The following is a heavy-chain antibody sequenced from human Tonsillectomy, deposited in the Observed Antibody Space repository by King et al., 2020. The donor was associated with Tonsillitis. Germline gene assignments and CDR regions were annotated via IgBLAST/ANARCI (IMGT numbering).Heavy chain of an antibody. Sequence: VQLVESGAEXKKXGESLRXSXKGSGYSFTSYWISWVRQMPGKGXXWXXXXXXXXSXXXXXPSXXGHGTIXAEXXIXNVXLPXXXLKASETAMSYCARICSNLNRGGDNCLDPWGQGALVTVSS. CDR3: ARICSNLNRGGDNCLDP. D-gene: IGHD6-13*01. CDR1: GYSFTSYW. V-gene: IGHV5-10-1*03. CDR2: XXXXXSXX. J-gene: IGHJ5*02.